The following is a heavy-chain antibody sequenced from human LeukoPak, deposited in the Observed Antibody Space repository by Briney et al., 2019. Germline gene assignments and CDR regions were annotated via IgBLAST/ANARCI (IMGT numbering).Heavy chain of an antibody. V-gene: IGHV3-30*02. CDR2: IQYDGSNE. CDR1: AFTFSSYS. CDR3: AKDRCSNGVGCYYYYMDV. D-gene: IGHD2-8*01. J-gene: IGHJ6*03. Sequence: PGGSLRLSCAASAFTFSSYSMNWVRQAPGKGLDWVAYIQYDGSNEQYADSVKGRFSISRDSSKNTLYLQMNSLRAEDTAVYYCAKDRCSNGVGCYYYYMDVWGKGTTVTISS.